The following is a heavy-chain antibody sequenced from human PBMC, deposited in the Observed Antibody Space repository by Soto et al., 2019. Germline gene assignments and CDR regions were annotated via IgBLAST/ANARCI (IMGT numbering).Heavy chain of an antibody. CDR3: ARDPGSSWYTDYYYYYGMDV. CDR1: GYTFTSYG. D-gene: IGHD6-13*01. Sequence: QVQLVQSGAEVKKPGASVKVSCKASGYTFTSYGISWVRQAPGQGLEWMGWISAYNGNTNYAQKLQGRVTMTTDTSTSTAYMELRSLRSDDTAVYYCARDPGSSWYTDYYYYYGMDVWGQGTTVTVSS. CDR2: ISAYNGNT. V-gene: IGHV1-18*01. J-gene: IGHJ6*02.